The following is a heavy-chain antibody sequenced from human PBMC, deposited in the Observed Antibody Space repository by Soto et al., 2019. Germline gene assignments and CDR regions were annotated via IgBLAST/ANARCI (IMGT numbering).Heavy chain of an antibody. Sequence: DVQLVGSGGGLVQPGGSLRLSCVASGFPFSSYAMHWVRQAPGKGLEWISYINGASTTTFYADSVKGRFTVSRDNAKNSVYLQMSSLRHEDTAFCYCARDLSHWGQGMLVPVSS. CDR2: INGASTTT. J-gene: IGHJ4*02. CDR1: GFPFSSYA. CDR3: ARDLSH. V-gene: IGHV3-48*02.